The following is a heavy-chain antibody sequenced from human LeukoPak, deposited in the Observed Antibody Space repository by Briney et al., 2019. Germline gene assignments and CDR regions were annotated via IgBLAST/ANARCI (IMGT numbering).Heavy chain of an antibody. CDR3: AAGVGATGLGY. CDR1: GFTFTSSA. V-gene: IGHV1-58*01. D-gene: IGHD1-26*01. CDR2: IVVGSGNT. J-gene: IGHJ4*02. Sequence: SVKVSCKASGFTFTSSAVQWVRQARGQRLECIGWIVVGSGNTNYAQKFQERVTITRDMSTSTAYMELSSLRSEDTAVYSCAAGVGATGLGYWGQGTLVTVSS.